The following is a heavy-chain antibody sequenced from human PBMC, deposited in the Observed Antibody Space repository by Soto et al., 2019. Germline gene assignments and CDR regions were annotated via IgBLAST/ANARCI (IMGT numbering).Heavy chain of an antibody. V-gene: IGHV1-2*02. CDR1: GYTFTGYY. CDR2: INPNSGGT. J-gene: IGHJ4*02. Sequence: ASVKVSCKASGYTFTGYYMHWVRQAPGQGLEWMGWINPNSGGTNYAQKFQGRVTMTRDTSISTAYMELSRLRSDDTAVYYCARTDSLPTKYYFDYWGQRTLVTVYS. D-gene: IGHD1-1*01. CDR3: ARTDSLPTKYYFDY.